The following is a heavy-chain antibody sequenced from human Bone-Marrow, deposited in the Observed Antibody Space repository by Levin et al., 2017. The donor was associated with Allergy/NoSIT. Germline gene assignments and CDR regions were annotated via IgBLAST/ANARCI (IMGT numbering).Heavy chain of an antibody. Sequence: GESLKISCKASGYTLSGYYMYWLRQAPGQGLEWMGRINPNTGDTKYAQKFQARVTMTRDTSISTTYMELSGLTSDDTAVYYCARDGDYGGSSGAFYFVYWGQGTLVTVSS. CDR2: INPNTGDT. CDR1: GYTLSGYY. D-gene: IGHD4-23*01. CDR3: ARDGDYGGSSGAFYFVY. J-gene: IGHJ4*02. V-gene: IGHV1-2*06.